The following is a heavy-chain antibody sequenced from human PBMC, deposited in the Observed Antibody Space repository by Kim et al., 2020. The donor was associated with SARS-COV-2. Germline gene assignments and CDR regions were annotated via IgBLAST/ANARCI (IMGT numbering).Heavy chain of an antibody. D-gene: IGHD6-6*01. Sequence: SETLSLTCAVYGGSFNGYYWSWIRQPPGKGLEWIGEINHSGSTNYNPSLKSRVTITVDTSKNQFSLKLISVTAADTAVYYCARGRRPDYYMDVWGKGTTVTVSS. CDR2: INHSGST. V-gene: IGHV4-34*01. CDR1: GGSFNGYY. CDR3: ARGRRPDYYMDV. J-gene: IGHJ6*03.